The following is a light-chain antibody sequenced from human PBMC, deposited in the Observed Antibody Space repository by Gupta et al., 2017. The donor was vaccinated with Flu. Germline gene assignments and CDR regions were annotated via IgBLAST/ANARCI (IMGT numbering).Light chain of an antibody. V-gene: IGLV3-19*01. CDR3: NSRDSSDNHQAV. J-gene: IGLJ2*01. Sequence: QTVRMTCQGDSLRSYYASGYQKKPGQAPVLVIYAKNNRPSGIPDRFSGSSSGNTASLTITGAQAEDEADYYCNSRDSSDNHQAVFGGGTKLTVL. CDR1: SLRSYY. CDR2: AKN.